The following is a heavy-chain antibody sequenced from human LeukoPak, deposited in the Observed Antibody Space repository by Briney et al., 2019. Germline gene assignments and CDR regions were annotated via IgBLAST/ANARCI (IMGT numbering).Heavy chain of an antibody. J-gene: IGHJ4*02. D-gene: IGHD7-27*01. CDR1: GYTFTGYY. V-gene: IGHV1-2*02. CDR3: ARALGKTTPKWGAIDY. Sequence: ASVKVSCKASGYTFTGYYMHWVRQAPGQGLEWMGWINPNSGGTNYVQKFQGRVTMTRDTSISTAYMELSRLRSDDTAVYYCARALGKTTPKWGAIDYWGQGTLVTVSS. CDR2: INPNSGGT.